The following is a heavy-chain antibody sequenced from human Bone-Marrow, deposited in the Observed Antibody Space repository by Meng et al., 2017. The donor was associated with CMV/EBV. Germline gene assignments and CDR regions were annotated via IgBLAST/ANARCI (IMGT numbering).Heavy chain of an antibody. Sequence: GESLKISCAASGFTFSDYYMSWIRQAPGKGLEWVSYIISSGSTIYYADSVKGRFTISRDNAKNSLYRQMNSLRAEDTAVYYGARDVFGGGYLAHWVQATLVPVSS. V-gene: IGHV3-11*04. CDR1: GFTFSDYY. CDR3: ARDVFGGGYLAH. CDR2: IISSGSTI. D-gene: IGHD3-10*02. J-gene: IGHJ4*02.